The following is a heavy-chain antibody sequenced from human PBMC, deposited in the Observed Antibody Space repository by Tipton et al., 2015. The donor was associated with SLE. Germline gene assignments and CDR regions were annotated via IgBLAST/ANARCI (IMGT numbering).Heavy chain of an antibody. J-gene: IGHJ6*02. V-gene: IGHV3-53*05. D-gene: IGHD3-22*01. CDR2: IYSGGST. CDR1: GFTVSSNY. Sequence: SLRLSCAASGFTVSSNYMSWVRQAPGKGLEWVSVIYSGGSTYYADSVKGRFTISRDNSKNTLYLQMNSLRAEDTAVYYCARDEYSSGYYYPRMDVWGQGTTVTVSS. CDR3: ARDEYSSGYYYPRMDV.